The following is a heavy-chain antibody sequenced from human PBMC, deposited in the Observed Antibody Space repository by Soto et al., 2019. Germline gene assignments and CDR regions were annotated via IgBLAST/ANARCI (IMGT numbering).Heavy chain of an antibody. CDR1: GFTFSSDA. D-gene: IGHD3-3*01. CDR3: AKTSYDFWSGYPNPGAFDI. CDR2: ISGSGGST. V-gene: IGHV3-23*01. J-gene: IGHJ3*02. Sequence: ESGGGLVQPGGSLRLSCAASGFTFSSDAMSWVRQAPGKGLEWVSAISGSGGSTYYADSVKGRFTISRDNSKNTLYLQMNSLRAEDTAVYYCAKTSYDFWSGYPNPGAFDIWGQGTMVTVSS.